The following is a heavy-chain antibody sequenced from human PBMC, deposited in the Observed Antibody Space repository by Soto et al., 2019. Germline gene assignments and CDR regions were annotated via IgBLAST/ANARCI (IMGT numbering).Heavy chain of an antibody. J-gene: IGHJ4*02. CDR3: ARAGGIAVPGSHLDY. CDR2: ISGSGGST. Sequence: EVQLLESGGGSGQPGGSLRLSCATSGFTFSSYAMNWDRQAPGKGLEWVSAISGSGGSTNYADSVEGRFTISRDNSKNTLYLQMSSLRAEDTAVYYCARAGGIAVPGSHLDYWGQGTLVTVSS. CDR1: GFTFSSYA. V-gene: IGHV3-23*01. D-gene: IGHD6-19*01.